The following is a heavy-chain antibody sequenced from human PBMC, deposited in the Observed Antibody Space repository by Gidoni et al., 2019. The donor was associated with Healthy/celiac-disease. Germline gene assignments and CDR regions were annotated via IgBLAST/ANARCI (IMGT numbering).Heavy chain of an antibody. CDR1: GFTFSSYA. Sequence: AASGFTFSSYAMHWVRQAPGKGLEWVAVISYDGSNKYYADSVKGRFTISRDNSKNTLYLQMNSLRAEDTAVYYCARELYSNYDYWGQGTLVTVSS. D-gene: IGHD4-4*01. V-gene: IGHV3-30*04. CDR2: ISYDGSNK. J-gene: IGHJ4*02. CDR3: ARELYSNYDY.